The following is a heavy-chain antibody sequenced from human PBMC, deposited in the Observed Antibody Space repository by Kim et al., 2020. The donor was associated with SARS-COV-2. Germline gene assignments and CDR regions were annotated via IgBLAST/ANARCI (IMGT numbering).Heavy chain of an antibody. V-gene: IGHV3-23*01. D-gene: IGHD1-26*01. CDR2: ISGSGGST. J-gene: IGHJ4*02. CDR3: AKDPEYSGSYLRFDY. Sequence: GGSLRLSCAASGFTFSSYAMSWVRQAPGKGLEWVSAISGSGGSTYYADSVKGRFTISRDNSKNTLYLQMNSLRAEDTAVYYCAKDPEYSGSYLRFDYWGQGTLVTVSS. CDR1: GFTFSSYA.